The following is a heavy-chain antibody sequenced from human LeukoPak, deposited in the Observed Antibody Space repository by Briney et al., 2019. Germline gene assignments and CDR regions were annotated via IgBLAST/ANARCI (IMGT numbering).Heavy chain of an antibody. CDR1: GYSFTSYW. V-gene: IGHV5-51*01. D-gene: IGHD3-10*01. CDR2: IYPGDSDT. CDR3: ARGSGSYYDWFDP. Sequence: GESLKISXKGSGYSFTSYWVGWVRQMPGKGQEWMGMIYPGDSDTIYSPSFQGQVTISADKSISTAYLQWSSLKASDTAMYYCARGSGSYYDWFDPWGQGTLVTVSS. J-gene: IGHJ5*02.